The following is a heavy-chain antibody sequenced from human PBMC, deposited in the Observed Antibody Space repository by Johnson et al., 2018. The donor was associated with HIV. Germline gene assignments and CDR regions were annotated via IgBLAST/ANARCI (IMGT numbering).Heavy chain of an antibody. V-gene: IGHV3-30*02. D-gene: IGHD3-10*01. CDR3: ARELGDYYGSGRGVPAFDI. J-gene: IGHJ3*02. Sequence: QVQLVESGGGVVQPGGSLRLSCAASGFTFSSYGMHWVRQTPGKGLEWVAFIPYDGSNKYYADSVKGRFTISRDNSKNTLYLQMNSLRAEDTAVYYCARELGDYYGSGRGVPAFDIWGQGTMVTVSS. CDR1: GFTFSSYG. CDR2: IPYDGSNK.